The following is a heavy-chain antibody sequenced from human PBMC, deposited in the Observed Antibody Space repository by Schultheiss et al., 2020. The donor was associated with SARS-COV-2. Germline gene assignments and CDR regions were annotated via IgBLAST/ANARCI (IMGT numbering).Heavy chain of an antibody. CDR2: IIPILGIA. V-gene: IGHV1-69*04. D-gene: IGHD6-13*01. CDR1: GGTFSSYA. CDR3: AREGAAAGTRYYYYGMDV. J-gene: IGHJ6*02. Sequence: SVKVSCKASGGTFSSYAISWVRQAPGQGLEWMGRIIPILGIANYAQKFQGRVTITRDTSASTAYMELSSLRSEDTAVYYCAREGAAAGTRYYYYGMDVWGQGTTVTVSS.